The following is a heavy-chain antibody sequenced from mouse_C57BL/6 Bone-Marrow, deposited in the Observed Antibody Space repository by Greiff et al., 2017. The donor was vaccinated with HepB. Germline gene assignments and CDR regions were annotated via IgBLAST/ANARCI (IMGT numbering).Heavy chain of an antibody. CDR1: GFNIKDDY. V-gene: IGHV14-4*01. CDR3: TTLDGYYFDY. J-gene: IGHJ2*01. D-gene: IGHD2-3*01. CDR2: IDPENGDT. Sequence: EVQLQQSGAELVRPGASVKLSCTASGFNIKDDYMHWVKQRPEQGLELIGWIDPENGDTEYASKFQGKATITADTSSNTAYLPLSSLTSEDTAVYYCTTLDGYYFDYWGQGTTLTVSS.